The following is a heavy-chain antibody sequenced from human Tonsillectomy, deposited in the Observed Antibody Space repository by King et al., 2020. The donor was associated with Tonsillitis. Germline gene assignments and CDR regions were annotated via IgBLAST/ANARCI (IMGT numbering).Heavy chain of an antibody. CDR2: ISSSSTYI. Sequence: VQLVESGGGPVKPGGSLRLSCAASGFTFSTYSMNWVRLAPGKGLEWVSSISSSSTYIYYADSVKGRFTISRDNANNSLYLQMNSLRAEDTAVYYCARAAGSGAFDSSGYYHYWGQGTLVTVSS. J-gene: IGHJ4*02. D-gene: IGHD3-22*01. CDR1: GFTFSTYS. CDR3: ARAAGSGAFDSSGYYHY. V-gene: IGHV3-21*01.